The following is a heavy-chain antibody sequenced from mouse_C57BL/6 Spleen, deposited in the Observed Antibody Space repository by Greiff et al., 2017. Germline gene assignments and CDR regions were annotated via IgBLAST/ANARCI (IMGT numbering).Heavy chain of an antibody. Sequence: EVLLVDSGGGLVQSGRSLRLSCATSVFTFSDFYMVWVRQAPGKGLAWIAASRNKANDYTTEYSASVKGRFIVSRETSKSILKLQMNALRVEDTAIYYCARDAWYYAMDYWGQGTSVTVSS. CDR1: VFTFSDFY. J-gene: IGHJ4*01. V-gene: IGHV7-1*01. CDR3: ARDAWYYAMDY. CDR2: SRNKANDYTT.